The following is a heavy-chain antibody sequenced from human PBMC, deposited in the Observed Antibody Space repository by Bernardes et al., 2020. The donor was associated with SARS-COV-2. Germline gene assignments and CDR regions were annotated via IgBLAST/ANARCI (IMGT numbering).Heavy chain of an antibody. D-gene: IGHD5-12*01. CDR1: GFTFSRYW. J-gene: IGHJ6*02. V-gene: IGHV3-74*01. CDR3: AVATNYYYGMDV. Sequence: GSLRLSCAASGFTFSRYWMHWVRQAPGKGLVWVSRINSDGSSTSYADSVKGRFTISRDNAKNTLYLQMNSLRAEDTAVYYCAVATNYYYGMDVWGQGTTVTVSS. CDR2: INSDGSST.